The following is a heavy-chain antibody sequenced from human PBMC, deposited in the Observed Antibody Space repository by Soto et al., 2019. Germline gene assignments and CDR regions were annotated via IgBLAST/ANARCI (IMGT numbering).Heavy chain of an antibody. D-gene: IGHD3-10*01. V-gene: IGHV4-39*02. CDR1: GGSISSSGYY. CDR2: IYYSGST. J-gene: IGHJ4*02. Sequence: SETLSLTCPVSGGSISSSGYYWGWIRQPPGKGLEWIGSIYYSGSTYYNPSLKSRVTISVDTSKNQFSLKLSSVTAADTAVYYCAREYEGSYDYWGQGTLVTVSS. CDR3: AREYEGSYDY.